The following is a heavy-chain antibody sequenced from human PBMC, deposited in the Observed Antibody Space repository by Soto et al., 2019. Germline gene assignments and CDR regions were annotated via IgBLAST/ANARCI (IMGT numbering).Heavy chain of an antibody. CDR3: ARKTGIRYYFEY. Sequence: SETLSLTCGVYGGSFSGNYWSWIRQPPGEGLEWIGEINPSGSTNYSPSLKSRATISADTSKNQFSLKLSSVTAADTAVYYCARKTGIRYYFEYWGQGMLVTVSS. D-gene: IGHD3-10*01. J-gene: IGHJ4*02. CDR1: GGSFSGNY. V-gene: IGHV4-34*01. CDR2: INPSGST.